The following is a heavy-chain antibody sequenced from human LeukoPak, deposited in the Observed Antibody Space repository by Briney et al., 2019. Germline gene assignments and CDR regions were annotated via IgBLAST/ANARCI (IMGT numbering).Heavy chain of an antibody. Sequence: SETLSLTCAVYGGSFSGYYWSWIRQPPGKGLEWIGEINHSGSTNYNPSLKSRVTISVDTSKNQFSLKLSSVAAADTAVYYCASSNATTQLKNSYGLYYFDYWGQGTLVTVSS. CDR2: INHSGST. V-gene: IGHV4-34*01. CDR1: GGSFSGYY. CDR3: ASSNATTQLKNSYGLYYFDY. J-gene: IGHJ4*02. D-gene: IGHD5-18*01.